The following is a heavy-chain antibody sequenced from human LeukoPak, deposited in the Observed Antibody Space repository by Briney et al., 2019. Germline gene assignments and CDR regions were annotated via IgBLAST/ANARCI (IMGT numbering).Heavy chain of an antibody. CDR3: ATEKPGNTIFGVVITYRTFDY. D-gene: IGHD3-3*01. CDR2: IIPVFGTA. Sequence: ASVKVSCKASGGTFSSYTINWVRQAPGQGLEWMGGIIPVFGTANYVQKFQGRVTITADKSTSTAYMELSSLRSEDTAVYYCATEKPGNTIFGVVITYRTFDYWGQGTLVTVSS. J-gene: IGHJ4*02. V-gene: IGHV1-69*06. CDR1: GGTFSSYT.